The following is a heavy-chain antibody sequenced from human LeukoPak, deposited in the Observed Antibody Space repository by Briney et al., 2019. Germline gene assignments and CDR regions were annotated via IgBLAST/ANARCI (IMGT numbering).Heavy chain of an antibody. CDR1: GGSISSYY. V-gene: IGHV4-59*01. CDR3: AREKDYGARD. D-gene: IGHD4-17*01. J-gene: IGHJ4*02. CDR2: IYFTGTT. Sequence: SETLSLTCTVSGGSISSYYWSWIRQPPGKGLEWIGYIYFTGTTNYNPSLKSRVTISVDTSKNHFSLKLSSVTSADTAVFYCAREKDYGARDWGQGTLVTVSS.